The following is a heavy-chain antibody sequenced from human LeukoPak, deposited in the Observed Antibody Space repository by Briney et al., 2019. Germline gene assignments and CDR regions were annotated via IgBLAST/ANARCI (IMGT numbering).Heavy chain of an antibody. CDR3: ARGRDVYNYYGHDSFDI. V-gene: IGHV3-74*01. D-gene: IGHD5-24*01. J-gene: IGHJ3*02. CDR1: GFTFSSYW. Sequence: PGGSLRRSSAASGFTFSSYWMHWVRQAPGKGLVWVSRINSDGSSTTYADSVKVRFTISRDNAKNTLHLQMNSLRAEDTAVYYCARGRDVYNYYGHDSFDIWGQGRTVTVSS. CDR2: INSDGSST.